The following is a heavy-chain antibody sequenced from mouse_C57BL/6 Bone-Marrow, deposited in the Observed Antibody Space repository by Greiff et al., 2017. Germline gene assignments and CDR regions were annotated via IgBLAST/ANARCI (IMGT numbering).Heavy chain of an antibody. V-gene: IGHV5-4*01. CDR3: ARESLDYFDY. J-gene: IGHJ2*01. CDR2: ISDGGSNT. Sequence: EVKLMESGGGLVKPGGSLKLSCAASGFTFSSYAMSWVSQTPEKRLEWVATISDGGSNTYYPDNVKGRFTISRDNAKNHLYLQISHLKSEDTAMYYCARESLDYFDYWGQGTTLTVSS. CDR1: GFTFSSYA.